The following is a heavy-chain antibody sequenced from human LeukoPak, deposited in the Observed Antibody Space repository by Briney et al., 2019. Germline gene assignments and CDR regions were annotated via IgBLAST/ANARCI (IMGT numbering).Heavy chain of an antibody. CDR1: GFTFSSYA. CDR2: ISYDGSNK. V-gene: IGHV3-30-3*01. Sequence: PGESLRLSCAASGFTFSSYAMHWVRQAPGKGLEWVAVISYDGSNKYYADSVKGRFTISRDNSKNTLYLQMNSLRAEDTAVYYCARPPTAYNWNDEVYFDYWGQGTLVTVSS. CDR3: ARPPTAYNWNDEVYFDY. D-gene: IGHD1-20*01. J-gene: IGHJ4*02.